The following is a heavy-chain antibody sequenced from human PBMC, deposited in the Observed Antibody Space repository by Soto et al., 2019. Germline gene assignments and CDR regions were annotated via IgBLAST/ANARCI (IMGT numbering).Heavy chain of an antibody. Sequence: EVQLVESGGGLVQSGGSLRLSCAASGFTFRSYNINWVRQAPGKGLEWISYINTRSSITFHADSVKGRFTISTDNAKNSLSLQMNSLRAEDTAVYYCARVLQGGTRNSYYYYMDVWGMGTTVTVSS. V-gene: IGHV3-48*01. CDR3: ARVLQGGTRNSYYYYMDV. D-gene: IGHD1-26*01. CDR2: INTRSSIT. CDR1: GFTFRSYN. J-gene: IGHJ6*03.